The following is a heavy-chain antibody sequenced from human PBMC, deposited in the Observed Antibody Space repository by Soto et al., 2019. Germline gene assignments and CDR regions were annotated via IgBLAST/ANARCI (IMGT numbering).Heavy chain of an antibody. CDR2: INHSGST. Sequence: QVQLQQWGAGLLKPSETLSLTCAVYGGSFSGYYWSWIRPPPGKGLEWIGDINHSGSTNYNPSLMSRVTISVDTSKNQFSLKLSSVTAVDTAVYYCARGRFRFLEWLIDYWGQGTLVTVSS. V-gene: IGHV4-34*01. CDR3: ARGRFRFLEWLIDY. J-gene: IGHJ4*02. CDR1: GGSFSGYY. D-gene: IGHD3-3*01.